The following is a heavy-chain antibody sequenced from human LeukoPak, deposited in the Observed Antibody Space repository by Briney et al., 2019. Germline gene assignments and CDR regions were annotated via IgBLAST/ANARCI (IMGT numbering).Heavy chain of an antibody. CDR1: GFTFDDYA. J-gene: IGHJ4*02. D-gene: IGHD2-21*01. Sequence: GGSLRLSCAASGFTFDDYAMHWVRQAPGKGLEWVSLITYDGGATFYADSVKGRSNRSRDNSRNSLSLRMNSLKIEDSGLYYCAKERDRVIDHWGQGTMVTVSS. V-gene: IGHV3-43D*04. CDR3: AKERDRVIDH. CDR2: ITYDGGAT.